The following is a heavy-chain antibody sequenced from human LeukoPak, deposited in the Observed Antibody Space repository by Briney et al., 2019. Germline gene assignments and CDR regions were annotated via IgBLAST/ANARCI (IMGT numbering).Heavy chain of an antibody. J-gene: IGHJ3*02. CDR3: ARTSAVRFLEWLSERNYAFDI. Sequence: SETLSLTCTVSGGSISSYYWSWIRQPPGKGLEWIGYIYYSGSTNYNPSLKSRVTISVDTSKNQFSLKLSSVTAADTAVYYCARTSAVRFLEWLSERNYAFDIWGQGTVVTVSS. CDR1: GGSISSYY. D-gene: IGHD3-3*01. CDR2: IYYSGST. V-gene: IGHV4-59*08.